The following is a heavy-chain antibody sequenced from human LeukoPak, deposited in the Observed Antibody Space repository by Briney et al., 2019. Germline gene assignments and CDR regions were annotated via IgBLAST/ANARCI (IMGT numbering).Heavy chain of an antibody. CDR3: ARTSTMVRGAPDY. Sequence: SETLSLTCTVSGGSISSSSYYWGWIRQPPGKGLEWIGSMYYSGSTYYNPSLKSRVTISVDTSKNQFSLKLSSVTAADTAVYYCARTSTMVRGAPDYWGQGTLVTVSS. V-gene: IGHV4-39*01. D-gene: IGHD3-10*01. J-gene: IGHJ4*02. CDR1: GGSISSSSYY. CDR2: MYYSGST.